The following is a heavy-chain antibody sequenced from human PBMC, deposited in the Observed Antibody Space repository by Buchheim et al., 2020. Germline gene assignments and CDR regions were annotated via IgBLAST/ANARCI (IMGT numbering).Heavy chain of an antibody. J-gene: IGHJ3*02. D-gene: IGHD3-22*01. Sequence: QVQLQESGPGLVKPSQTLSLTCTVSGGSISSGSYYWSWIRQPAGKGLEWIGRIYTSGSTNYNPSLKSRVTISVDTSKNQFSLKLSSVTAADTAVYYCARSDDYYDSSGYYYVPAFDIWGQGT. CDR2: IYTSGST. V-gene: IGHV4-61*02. CDR3: ARSDDYYDSSGYYYVPAFDI. CDR1: GGSISSGSYY.